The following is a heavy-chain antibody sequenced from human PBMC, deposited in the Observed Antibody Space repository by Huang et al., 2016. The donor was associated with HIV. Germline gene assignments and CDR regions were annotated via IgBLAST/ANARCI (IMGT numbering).Heavy chain of an antibody. CDR3: ARGQGGYYYYYMDV. Sequence: QVQLQQWGAGLLRPSETLSLTCAVYGGSFSGYYGTWIRQPPGKGLEWIGEIKHIGSTNYNPSLKSRVTISGDTSRTQFSLTLTSVTAADTAVYYCARGQGGYYYYYMDVWGKGTTVTVSS. V-gene: IGHV4-34*01. CDR1: GGSFSGYY. J-gene: IGHJ6*03. CDR2: IKHIGST.